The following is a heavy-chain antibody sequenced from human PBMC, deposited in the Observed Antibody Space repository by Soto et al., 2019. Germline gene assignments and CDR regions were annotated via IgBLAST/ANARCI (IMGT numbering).Heavy chain of an antibody. V-gene: IGHV4-39*01. Sequence: SATLSLTVTVFGASIGNTDYYWGSSRQRPGKGLEWIGSIYSTGSTYSTPSLKSRVTISVDTSKNQFSLKLTSVTAADTAVYSCARHVGLYNSNGMDVWGQGTTVT. CDR3: ARHVGLYNSNGMDV. CDR2: IYSTGST. D-gene: IGHD1-20*01. CDR1: GASIGNTDYY. J-gene: IGHJ6*02.